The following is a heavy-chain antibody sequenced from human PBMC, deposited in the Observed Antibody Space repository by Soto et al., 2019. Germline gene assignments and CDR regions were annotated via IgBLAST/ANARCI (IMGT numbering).Heavy chain of an antibody. D-gene: IGHD3-3*01. CDR1: GFTFSSSS. CDR2: IRASGDSA. Sequence: GGSLRLSCLASGFTFSSSSMTWVRQAPGMGLEWVSTIRASGDSAFYADSVKGRFTISRDNSKNTLYLQMNSLRAEDTAVYYCATTRPFWSGYFRDYYMDVWGKGTTVTVSS. V-gene: IGHV3-23*01. CDR3: ATTRPFWSGYFRDYYMDV. J-gene: IGHJ6*03.